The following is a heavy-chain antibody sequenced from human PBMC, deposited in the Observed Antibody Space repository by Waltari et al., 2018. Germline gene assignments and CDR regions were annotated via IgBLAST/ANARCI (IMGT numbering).Heavy chain of an antibody. CDR2: IYTSGST. J-gene: IGHJ6*03. CDR3: ARAPSRGYDFYYYYYMDV. Sequence: QVQLQESGPGLVKPSQTLSLTCTVSGGSISSGSYYWSWIRQPAGKGLEWIGRIYTSGSTNYNPSLKSRVTISVDTSKNQFSLKLSSVTAADTAVYYCARAPSRGYDFYYYYYMDVWGKGTTVTVSS. D-gene: IGHD5-12*01. CDR1: GGSISSGSYY. V-gene: IGHV4-61*02.